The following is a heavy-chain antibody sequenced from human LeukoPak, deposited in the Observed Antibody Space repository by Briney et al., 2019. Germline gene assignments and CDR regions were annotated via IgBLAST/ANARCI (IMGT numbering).Heavy chain of an antibody. V-gene: IGHV3-43*01. Sequence: GGSLRLSCAASGFTLDDYTMHWVRQAPGKGLEWVSLISWDGGSTYYADSVKGRFTISRDNSKNSLYLQMNSLRTEDTALYYCAKPGYCSGGSCYEYFQHWGQGTLVTVSS. CDR2: ISWDGGST. CDR3: AKPGYCSGGSCYEYFQH. J-gene: IGHJ1*01. D-gene: IGHD2-15*01. CDR1: GFTLDDYT.